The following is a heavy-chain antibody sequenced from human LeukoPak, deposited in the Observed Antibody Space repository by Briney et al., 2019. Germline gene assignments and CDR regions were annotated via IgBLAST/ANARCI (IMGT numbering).Heavy chain of an antibody. CDR2: ISSGSRTI. CDR1: GFTFSGYS. J-gene: IGHJ4*02. Sequence: PGGSVRLSCAASGFTFSGYSMNWVRQAPGKGLEWLSYISSGSRTIYYADSVKGRFTVSRDNAKNSLYLQMNSLRAEDTAVYYCARESISGHRDFDYWGQGALVTVSS. CDR3: ARESISGHRDFDY. D-gene: IGHD1-26*01. V-gene: IGHV3-48*01.